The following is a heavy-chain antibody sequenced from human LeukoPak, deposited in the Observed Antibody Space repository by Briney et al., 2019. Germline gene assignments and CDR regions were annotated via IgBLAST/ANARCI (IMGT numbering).Heavy chain of an antibody. D-gene: IGHD6-19*01. CDR1: GYTFTGYY. CDR2: INPNSGGT. Sequence: ASVKVSCKASGYTFTGYYMHWVRQAPGQGLEWMGWINPNSGGTNYEQKFQGRVTMTRDTSISTAYMELSRLRSDDTAVYYCARDRRLWLVRYMDVWGKGTTVTVSS. J-gene: IGHJ6*03. CDR3: ARDRRLWLVRYMDV. V-gene: IGHV1-2*02.